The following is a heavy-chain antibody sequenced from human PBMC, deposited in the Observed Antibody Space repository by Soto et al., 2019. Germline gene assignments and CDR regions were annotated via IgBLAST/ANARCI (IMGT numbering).Heavy chain of an antibody. V-gene: IGHV3-15*01. CDR3: LSAFHS. CDR1: GFTFSNAY. Sequence: EVQLVESGGGLVEPGGSLRLSCAASGFTFSNAYMSWVRQAPGKGPEWVARIKSKTDGGTTDYVAPVKGRFTVSRDDSKITLYLQMDSLKTAETAVYSCLSAFHSWGQGTLVTVSS. J-gene: IGHJ4*02. CDR2: IKSKTDGGTT.